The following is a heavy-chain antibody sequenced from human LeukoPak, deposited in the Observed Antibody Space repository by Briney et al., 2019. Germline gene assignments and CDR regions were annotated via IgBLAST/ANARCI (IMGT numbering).Heavy chain of an antibody. CDR3: AKDTVARWYYGLDV. J-gene: IGHJ6*02. D-gene: IGHD6-19*01. V-gene: IGHV3-30*18. Sequence: GGSLRLSCVASGFTFSSFGMHWVRQAPGKGLEWVAVISYDGSHKDYADSVKGRFTISRDNSKNTLYLQTNSLRAEDTAVYYCAKDTVARWYYGLDVWGQGTTVTVSS. CDR2: ISYDGSHK. CDR1: GFTFSSFG.